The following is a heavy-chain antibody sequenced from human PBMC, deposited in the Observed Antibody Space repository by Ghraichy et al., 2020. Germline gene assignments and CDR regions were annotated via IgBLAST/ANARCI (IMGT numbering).Heavy chain of an antibody. CDR2: INHSGST. V-gene: IGHV4-34*01. D-gene: IGHD2-21*02. CDR1: GGSFSGYY. Sequence: SRTLSLTCAVYGGSFSGYYWSWIRQPPGKGLEWIGEINHSGSTNYNPSLKSRVTISVDTSKNQFSLKLSSVTAADKAVYYCARRPTTKIPLAYCGGDCYKVAFAIWGQGTMLTVSS. J-gene: IGHJ3*02. CDR3: ARRPTTKIPLAYCGGDCYKVAFAI.